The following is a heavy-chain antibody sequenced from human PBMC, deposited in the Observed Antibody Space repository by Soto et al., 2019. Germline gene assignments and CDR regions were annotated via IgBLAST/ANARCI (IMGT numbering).Heavy chain of an antibody. Sequence: GGSLRLSCSASGFTFSNYIMYWVRQAPGKGLEYVSSISDNGSGTYYADSVKGRFTISRDNSKNTLYLQMSSLRAEDTAVYYCVRRESGGFYYAYWGQGILVTVSS. D-gene: IGHD3-22*01. CDR3: VRRESGGFYYAY. CDR1: GFTFSNYI. J-gene: IGHJ4*02. V-gene: IGHV3-64D*06. CDR2: ISDNGSGT.